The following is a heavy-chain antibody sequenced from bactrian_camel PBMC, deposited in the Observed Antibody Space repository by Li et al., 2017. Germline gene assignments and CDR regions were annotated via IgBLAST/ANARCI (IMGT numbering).Heavy chain of an antibody. CDR1: PRAYGTWC. D-gene: IGHD2*01. V-gene: IGHV3S53*01. CDR2: IDTEGST. J-gene: IGHJ4*01. CDR3: VADRRLPTAEPIASSPCSSFLDTLPGPTTH. Sequence: QVQLVESGGGSVQAGGSLRLSCVWSPRAYGTWCMYWFRQVLGKKREGVAGIDTEGSTNYADSVKGRFIISVDNAKNALYLQMNNLEPEDTATYYCVADRRLPTAEPIASSPCSSFLDTLPGPTTHSGQGTQVTVS.